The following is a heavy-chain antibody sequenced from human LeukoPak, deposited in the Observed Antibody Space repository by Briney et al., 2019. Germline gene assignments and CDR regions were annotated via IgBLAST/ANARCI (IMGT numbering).Heavy chain of an antibody. CDR1: GGSFNSRSDY. Sequence: SETLSLTCTVSGGSFNSRSDYWGWIRQPPGKGLEWVGNVYYSGDTYYNTSLQSRVTISVDTSKSQFSLTLNSVTAADTAVYYCARCPYDLLTGFSKWFFDLWGRGALVTVSS. D-gene: IGHD3-9*01. V-gene: IGHV4-39*01. CDR2: VYYSGDT. CDR3: ARCPYDLLTGFSKWFFDL. J-gene: IGHJ2*01.